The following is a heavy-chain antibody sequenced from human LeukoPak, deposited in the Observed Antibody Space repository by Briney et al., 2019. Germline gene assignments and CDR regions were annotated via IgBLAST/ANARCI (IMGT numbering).Heavy chain of an antibody. Sequence: PSETLSLTCTVSGGSISGHYWSWIRQPPGKGLGWIGYIYYSGSTNYNPSLRSRVAISVDTSKNQFSLELSSVTAADTAVYYCARLPADTTLTPYYYYIYVWGKGTTVTVSS. CDR3: ARLPADTTLTPYYYYIYV. V-gene: IGHV4-59*11. CDR2: IYYSGST. D-gene: IGHD1-1*01. J-gene: IGHJ6*03. CDR1: GGSISGHY.